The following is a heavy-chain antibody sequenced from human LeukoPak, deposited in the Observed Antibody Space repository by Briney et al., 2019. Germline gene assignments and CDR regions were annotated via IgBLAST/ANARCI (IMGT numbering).Heavy chain of an antibody. Sequence: GGSLRLSCAASGFTLSSYSMSWVRQAPGKGLEWVSSISSSSSTIFYADSVKGRFTISRDNAKNSLYLQMDSLRAEDTAMYYCARSKSGSYFLYGGQGTLVIVSS. CDR1: GFTLSSYS. CDR3: ARSKSGSYFLY. CDR2: ISSSSSTI. D-gene: IGHD1-26*01. V-gene: IGHV3-21*06. J-gene: IGHJ4*02.